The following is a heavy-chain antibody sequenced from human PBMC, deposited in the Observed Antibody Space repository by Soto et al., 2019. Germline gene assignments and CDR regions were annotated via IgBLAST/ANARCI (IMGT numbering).Heavy chain of an antibody. CDR2: IIPIFGTA. CDR3: AREVYGLSTGTCYYYCMDV. Sequence: SGKVSCKASGGTFSSYAISWVRQAPGQGLEWMGGIIPIFGTANYAQKFQGRVTITADESTSTAYMKLSSLRSEDRAVYYCAREVYGLSTGTCYYYCMDVWGQGTTVTVSS. CDR1: GGTFSSYA. V-gene: IGHV1-69*13. D-gene: IGHD4-17*01. J-gene: IGHJ6*02.